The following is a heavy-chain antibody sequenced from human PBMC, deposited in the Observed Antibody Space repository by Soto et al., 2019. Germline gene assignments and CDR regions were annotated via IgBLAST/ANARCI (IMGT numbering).Heavy chain of an antibody. D-gene: IGHD3-10*01. CDR3: ARPRVGVRGSGAFDI. CDR1: GYTFTGYY. V-gene: IGHV1-2*04. J-gene: IGHJ3*02. Sequence: QVQLVQSGAEVKKPGASVKVSCKASGYTFTGYYMHWVRQAPGQGLEWMGWINPNSGGTNYAQKFQGWVTMTRDTSISTAYMELSRLRSDDTAVYYCARPRVGVRGSGAFDIWGQGTMVTVSS. CDR2: INPNSGGT.